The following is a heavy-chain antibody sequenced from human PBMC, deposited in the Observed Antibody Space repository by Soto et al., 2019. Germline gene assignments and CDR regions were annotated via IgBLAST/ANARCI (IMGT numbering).Heavy chain of an antibody. J-gene: IGHJ6*02. CDR3: ARARHYDFWSGYSPQVYYYGMDV. CDR1: GYTFTSYA. CDR2: ISAYNGNT. D-gene: IGHD3-3*01. V-gene: IGHV1-18*01. Sequence: ASVKVSCKASGYTFTSYAISWVRQAPGQGLEWMGWISAYNGNTNYAQKLQGRVTMTTDTSTSTAYMELRSLRSDDTAVYYCARARHYDFWSGYSPQVYYYGMDVWGQGTTVTVSS.